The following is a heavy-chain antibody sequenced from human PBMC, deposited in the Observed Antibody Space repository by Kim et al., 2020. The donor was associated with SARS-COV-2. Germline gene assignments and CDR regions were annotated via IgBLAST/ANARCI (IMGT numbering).Heavy chain of an antibody. CDR1: GFTFNSYA. J-gene: IGHJ4*02. V-gene: IGHV3-23*01. Sequence: GGSLRLSCVASGFTFNSYALSWVRQAPGKGLEWVSSISAGGDNRYYPDSVKGQFTISRDNSKDTLYLQMNSLRAEDTAVYYCAKGWVFGEFLNFWVQGT. CDR2: ISAGGDNR. CDR3: AKGWVFGEFLNF. D-gene: IGHD3-10*01.